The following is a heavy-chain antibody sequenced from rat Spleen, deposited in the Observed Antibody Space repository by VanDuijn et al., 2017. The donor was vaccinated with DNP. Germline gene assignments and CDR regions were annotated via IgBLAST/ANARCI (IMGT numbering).Heavy chain of an antibody. Sequence: EVQLVESGGDLVQPGRSLKLSCVASGFTFNNYWMTWIRQVPGKGLEWVASITSSVGSTYYPDSVKGRFTISRDNAKNTLYLQMNSLRSEDTATYYCASNNYFDYWGQGVMVTVSS. J-gene: IGHJ2*01. CDR1: GFTFNNYW. V-gene: IGHV5-31*01. CDR3: ASNNYFDY. CDR2: ITSSVGST.